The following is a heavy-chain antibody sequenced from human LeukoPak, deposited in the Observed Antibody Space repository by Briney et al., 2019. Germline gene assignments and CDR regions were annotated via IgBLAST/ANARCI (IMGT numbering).Heavy chain of an antibody. J-gene: IGHJ4*02. V-gene: IGHV4-4*07. CDR1: GASITSHY. CDR3: ARHIVGQQLVYFDY. Sequence: PSETLSLTCTVSGASITSHYWSWIRQPAGKGLEWIGRVYFTGRSNYNPSLRSRVTMSVDTSKNQFSLKLSSVTAADTAVYYCARHIVGQQLVYFDYWGQGTLVTVSS. D-gene: IGHD6-13*01. CDR2: VYFTGRS.